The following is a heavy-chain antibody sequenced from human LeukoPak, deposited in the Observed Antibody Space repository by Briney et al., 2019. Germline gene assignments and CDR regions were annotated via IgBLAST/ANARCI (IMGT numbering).Heavy chain of an antibody. CDR3: AKSFCSSTSCYWITMSFDY. Sequence: GGSLRLSCAASGFTFTSYAMNWVRQAPGKGLEWVSGISGSGGSTYYADSVKGRLIISRDNSKDTLYLQMSSLRAEDTAVYYCAKSFCSSTSCYWITMSFDYWGRGTLVTVSS. CDR2: ISGSGGST. D-gene: IGHD2-2*01. CDR1: GFTFTSYA. J-gene: IGHJ4*02. V-gene: IGHV3-23*01.